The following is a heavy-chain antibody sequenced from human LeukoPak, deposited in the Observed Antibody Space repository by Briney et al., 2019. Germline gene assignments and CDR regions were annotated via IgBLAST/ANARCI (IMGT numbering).Heavy chain of an antibody. D-gene: IGHD2-15*01. CDR3: AGSRVPGAVDI. V-gene: IGHV3-7*05. Sequence: GGSLRLSCAASGYTFSSHWMNWVHQATGKGLEWVANIKQDGSEKYCVDSVKGRFTISRDNAKKSLYLQMNSLRAEDTAVYYCAGSRVPGAVDIWGQGTMVTVSS. CDR2: IKQDGSEK. J-gene: IGHJ3*02. CDR1: GYTFSSHW.